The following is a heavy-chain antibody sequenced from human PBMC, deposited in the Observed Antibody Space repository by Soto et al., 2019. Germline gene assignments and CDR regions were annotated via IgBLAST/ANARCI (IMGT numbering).Heavy chain of an antibody. CDR3: ELSDCPVFSCFDRYFYTMDV. CDR1: GYTFGSHY. CDR2: INPSPGST. V-gene: IGHV1-46*01. Sequence: QVQLVQSGAEVRKPGASLRVACTASGYTFGSHYVHWVRQAPGHPLEWMGIINPSPGSTSYAQKFQGGITIARYPSTSTVYMEMSRLGSEDTDTYYCELSDCPVFSCFDRYFYTMDVWGQGTTVTVSS. D-gene: IGHD3-9*01. J-gene: IGHJ6*02.